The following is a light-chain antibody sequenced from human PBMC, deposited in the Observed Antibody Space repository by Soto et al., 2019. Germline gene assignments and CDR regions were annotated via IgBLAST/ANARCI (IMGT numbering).Light chain of an antibody. V-gene: IGLV1-47*01. CDR2: RND. CDR1: SSNVGSNF. J-gene: IGLJ2*01. Sequence: QSVLTQPPSASGTPGQRVTMSCSGRSSNVGSNFVYWYQQLPETAPRLLIYRNDQRPSGVPDRFSASKSATSASLAITGLRSVDEAEYFCAAWDDTLATLVFGAGTQLTVL. CDR3: AAWDDTLATLV.